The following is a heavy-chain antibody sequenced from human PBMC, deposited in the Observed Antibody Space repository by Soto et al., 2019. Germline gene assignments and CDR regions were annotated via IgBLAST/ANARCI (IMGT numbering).Heavy chain of an antibody. Sequence: QVQLVQSGAEVKKPGSSVKVSCKASGGTFSSSAISWVRQAPGQGLELMGGIIPIFGTAEYAQKFQGRVTITADESTSTDFMEVSSLRSEDTAVYYCASNGESYYYYGMDVWGQGTTVTVSS. J-gene: IGHJ6*02. CDR1: GGTFSSSA. D-gene: IGHD2-8*01. V-gene: IGHV1-69*12. CDR3: ASNGESYYYYGMDV. CDR2: IIPIFGTA.